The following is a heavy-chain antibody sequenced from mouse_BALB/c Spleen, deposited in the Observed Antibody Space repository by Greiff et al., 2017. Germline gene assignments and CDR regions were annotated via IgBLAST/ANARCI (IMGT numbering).Heavy chain of an antibody. CDR3: ASDWDGYYAMDY. CDR1: GFTFSSFG. Sequence: EVQLVESGGGLVQPGGSRKLSCAASGFTFSSFGMHWVRQAPEKGLEWVAYISSGSSTIYYADTVKGRFTISRDNPKNTLFLQMTSLRSEDTAMYYCASDWDGYYAMDYWGQGTSVTVSS. D-gene: IGHD4-1*01. J-gene: IGHJ4*01. V-gene: IGHV5-17*02. CDR2: ISSGSSTI.